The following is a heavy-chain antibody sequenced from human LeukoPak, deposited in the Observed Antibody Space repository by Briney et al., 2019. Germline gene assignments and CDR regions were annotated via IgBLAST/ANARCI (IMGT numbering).Heavy chain of an antibody. CDR2: IYYSGTT. D-gene: IGHD5-12*01. V-gene: IGHV4-59*01. CDR3: ARVDQSGYDTRGWFDP. CDR1: GGSISSYY. J-gene: IGHJ5*02. Sequence: PSETLSLTCTVSGGSISSYYWSWIRQPPGKGLEWIGYIYYSGTTNYNPSLKSRVTISVDRSKNQFSLKLSSVTAADTAVYYCARVDQSGYDTRGWFDPWGQGTLVTVSS.